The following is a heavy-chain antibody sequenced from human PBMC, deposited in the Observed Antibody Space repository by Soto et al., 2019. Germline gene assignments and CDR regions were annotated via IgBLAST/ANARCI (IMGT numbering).Heavy chain of an antibody. D-gene: IGHD2-15*01. J-gene: IGHJ4*02. CDR1: GYTFTSYA. V-gene: IGHV1-3*01. CDR2: INAGNGNT. Sequence: QVQLVQSGAEVKKPGASVKVSCKASGYTFTSYAMHWVRQAPGQRLEWMGWINAGNGNTKYSQKFQGRVTITRDTSASTAYMELSSLRSEDTAVYYCASAGYCSGGSCLSYFDYWGQGTLVTVSS. CDR3: ASAGYCSGGSCLSYFDY.